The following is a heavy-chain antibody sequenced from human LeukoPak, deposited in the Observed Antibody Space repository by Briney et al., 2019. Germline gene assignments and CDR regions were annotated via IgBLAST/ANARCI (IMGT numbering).Heavy chain of an antibody. J-gene: IGHJ4*02. D-gene: IGHD4/OR15-4a*01. CDR3: ARCLHDYGCLAYFDY. Sequence: SQTLSLTCAISGDSVSSSSAAWACIGQSPSRGLEWLRRICYRSRWFYDYAVAVKSRITINSDTSKNEFSLLLTSVTPEDTAVYYCARCLHDYGCLAYFDYWGQGTLVTVSS. CDR1: GDSVSSSSAA. CDR2: ICYRSRWFY. V-gene: IGHV6-1*01.